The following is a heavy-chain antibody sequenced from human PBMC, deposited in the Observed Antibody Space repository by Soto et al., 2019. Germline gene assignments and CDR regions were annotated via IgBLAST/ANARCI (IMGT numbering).Heavy chain of an antibody. CDR2: VAYDGGSK. CDR3: ARDDILVIPGGSYNYGMDV. Sequence: QVQLVESGGGVVQPGRSLRLSCAASGFTFSDYAMHWVRQTPGKGLEWVAVVAYDGGSKYYADSVKGRFTISRDNSRTNVYLQMNSLRDEDTAMYYCARDDILVIPGGSYNYGMDVWGHGTTVTVSS. J-gene: IGHJ6*02. V-gene: IGHV3-30*04. D-gene: IGHD2-2*01. CDR1: GFTFSDYA.